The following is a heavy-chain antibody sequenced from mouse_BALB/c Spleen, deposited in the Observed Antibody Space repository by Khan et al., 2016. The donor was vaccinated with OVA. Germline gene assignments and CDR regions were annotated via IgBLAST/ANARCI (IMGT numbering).Heavy chain of an antibody. V-gene: IGHV3-2*02. Sequence: EVQLQESGPGLVKPSQSLSLTCTVTGYSITSDYAWNWIRQFPGNKLEWMAYITYSGSTGYNPSLKSRISITRDTSKNQFFLQLNSVTTEDTATYYSARDYGSSYLFFDYWGQGTTLTVSS. CDR1: GYSITSDYA. J-gene: IGHJ2*01. D-gene: IGHD1-1*01. CDR2: ITYSGST. CDR3: ARDYGSSYLFFDY.